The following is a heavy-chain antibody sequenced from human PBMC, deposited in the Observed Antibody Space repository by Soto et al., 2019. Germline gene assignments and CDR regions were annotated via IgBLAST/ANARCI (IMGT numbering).Heavy chain of an antibody. J-gene: IGHJ4*02. CDR2: ISYDGVNK. CDR1: GFTFSRYG. V-gene: IGHV3-30*18. Sequence: GGSLRLSCAASGFTFSRYGMNWVRQAPGKGLEWVAVISYDGVNKYYGDSVKGRFTISRDNSKNTLYLQMNTLRAEDTAVYYCAKDGQWLVMGDFDYWGQGTLVTVSS. D-gene: IGHD6-19*01. CDR3: AKDGQWLVMGDFDY.